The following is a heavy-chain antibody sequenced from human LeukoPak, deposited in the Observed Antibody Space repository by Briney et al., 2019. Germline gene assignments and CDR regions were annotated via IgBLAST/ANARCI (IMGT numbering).Heavy chain of an antibody. CDR1: GGSISSYY. Sequence: SETLSLTCTVSGGSISSYYWSWIRQPPGKGLEWIGYISYSGSTNFNPSLKSRVTISVDTSKNQFSLKLSSVTAADTAVYYCAREGTAGTNLNCFDPWGQGTLVTVSS. D-gene: IGHD1-1*01. CDR2: ISYSGST. J-gene: IGHJ5*02. CDR3: AREGTAGTNLNCFDP. V-gene: IGHV4-59*01.